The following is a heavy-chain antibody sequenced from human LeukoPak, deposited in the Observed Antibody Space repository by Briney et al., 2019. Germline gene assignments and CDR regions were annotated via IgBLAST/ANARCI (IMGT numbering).Heavy chain of an antibody. CDR2: IYYSGST. V-gene: IGHV4-31*03. CDR3: ANYGSGSYRFDP. J-gene: IGHJ5*02. CDR1: GGSISSGGYY. D-gene: IGHD3-10*01. Sequence: PSQTLSLTCTVSGGSISSGGYYWSWIRQHPGKGLEWIGYIYYSGSTYYNPSLKSRVTISVDTSKNQFSLKLSSVTAADTAVYYCANYGSGSYRFDPWGQGTLVTVSS.